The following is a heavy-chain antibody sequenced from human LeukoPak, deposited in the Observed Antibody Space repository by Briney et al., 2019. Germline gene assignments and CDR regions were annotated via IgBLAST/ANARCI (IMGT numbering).Heavy chain of an antibody. CDR2: INHSGST. V-gene: IGHV4-34*01. D-gene: IGHD3-9*01. CDR3: ARGLPWILTGYSRIKRSNWFDP. J-gene: IGHJ5*02. CDR1: GGSFSDYY. Sequence: SETLSLTCAVYGGSFSDYYWSWIRQPPGKGLEWIGEINHSGSTDYNPSLKSRVTISVDTSKNQFSLKLSSVTAADTAVYYCARGLPWILTGYSRIKRSNWFDPWGQGTLVTVSS.